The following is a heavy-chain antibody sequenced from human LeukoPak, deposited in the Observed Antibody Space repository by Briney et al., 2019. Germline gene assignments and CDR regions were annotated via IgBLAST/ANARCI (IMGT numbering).Heavy chain of an antibody. CDR1: GYSFTSYW. J-gene: IGHJ4*02. D-gene: IGHD3-16*02. Sequence: GESLKISCKGSGYSFTSYWIGWVRQMPGKGLEWMGIIYPGDSDTRYSPSFQGQVTISADKSISTAYLQWSSLKASDTAMYYCARHLPYDYVWGSYPEYYFDYRGQGTLVTVSS. CDR3: ARHLPYDYVWGSYPEYYFDY. V-gene: IGHV5-51*01. CDR2: IYPGDSDT.